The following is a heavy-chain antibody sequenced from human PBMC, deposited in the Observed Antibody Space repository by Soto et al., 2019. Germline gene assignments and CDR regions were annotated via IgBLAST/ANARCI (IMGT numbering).Heavy chain of an antibody. V-gene: IGHV3-7*01. D-gene: IGHD3-10*01. CDR3: ARDNVLLWFGEF. CDR1: GFTFSSYW. Sequence: EVQLVESGGGLVQPGGSLRLSCAASGFTFSSYWMSLVRQAPGKGLECVANIKQDGSEKYYVDSVKGRFTISRDNAKNSLYLQMNSLRAEDTAVYYCARDNVLLWFGEFGGQGTLVTVSS. CDR2: IKQDGSEK. J-gene: IGHJ4*02.